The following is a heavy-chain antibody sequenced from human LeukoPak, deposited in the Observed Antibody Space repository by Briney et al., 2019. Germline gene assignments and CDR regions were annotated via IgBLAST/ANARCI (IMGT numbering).Heavy chain of an antibody. CDR3: ARLPMYYYDSSGSSSDAFDI. Sequence: SETLSLTCTVSGGSISSYYWSWIRQPPGKGLEWIGYIYYSGSTNYNPSLKGRVTISVDTSKNQFSLKLSSVTAADTAVYYCARLPMYYYDSSGSSSDAFDIWGQGTMVTVSS. CDR1: GGSISSYY. V-gene: IGHV4-59*01. J-gene: IGHJ3*02. CDR2: IYYSGST. D-gene: IGHD3-22*01.